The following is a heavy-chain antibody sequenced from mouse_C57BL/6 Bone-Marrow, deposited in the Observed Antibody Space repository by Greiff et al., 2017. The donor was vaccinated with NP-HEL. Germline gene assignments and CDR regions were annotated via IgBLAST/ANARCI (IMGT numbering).Heavy chain of an antibody. J-gene: IGHJ1*03. D-gene: IGHD1-1*01. Sequence: QVQLQQSGAELMKPGASVKLSCKATGYTFTGYWIEWVKQRPGHGLEWIGEILPGSGSTNYNEKFKDKATFTADTSSNTAYMQLSSLTTEDSAIYYGARRGYYYGSLYWYFDVWGTGTTVTVSS. CDR1: GYTFTGYW. CDR2: ILPGSGST. V-gene: IGHV1-9*01. CDR3: ARRGYYYGSLYWYFDV.